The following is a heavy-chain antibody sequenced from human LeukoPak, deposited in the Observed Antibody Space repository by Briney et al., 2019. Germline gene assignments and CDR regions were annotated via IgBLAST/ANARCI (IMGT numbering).Heavy chain of an antibody. D-gene: IGHD5-24*01. CDR2: IYHSGST. Sequence: SETLSLTCTVSGYSISSGYYWGWIRQPPGKGLEWIGSIYHSGSTYYNLSLKSRVTISVDTSKNQFSLKLSSVTAADTAVYYCARDRTGWLQADYWGPGTLVTVSS. CDR1: GYSISSGYY. J-gene: IGHJ4*02. CDR3: ARDRTGWLQADY. V-gene: IGHV4-38-2*02.